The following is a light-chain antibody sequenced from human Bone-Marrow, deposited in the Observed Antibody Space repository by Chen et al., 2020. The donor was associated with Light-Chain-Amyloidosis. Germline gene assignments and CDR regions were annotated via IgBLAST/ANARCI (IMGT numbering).Light chain of an antibody. J-gene: IGLJ2*01. V-gene: IGLV2-14*01. CDR3: SSYSTTSTDVA. CDR2: DFN. Sequence: QTALTQPASASGSPGQSITISCTGTSSDVGAYNYVSWYQQHPGTAPKLIIYDFNNRPSGVSRRFSGSKSGTPASLTISGLQAEDEADYYCSSYSTTSTDVAFGGGTKLIVL. CDR1: SSDVGAYNY.